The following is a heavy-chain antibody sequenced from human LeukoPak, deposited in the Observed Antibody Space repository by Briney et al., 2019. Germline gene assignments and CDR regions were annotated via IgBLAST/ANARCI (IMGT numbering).Heavy chain of an antibody. D-gene: IGHD3-10*01. J-gene: IGHJ6*02. CDR1: GFIFSNYE. CDR3: ARDPTYHYGSGTYSHYYGMDV. CDR2: ISSNGAAV. Sequence: GGSLKFSCEASGFIFSNYEMNWVRQAPGKGLEWVSYISSNGAAVYYAGSVQGRFTVSRDNTKNSLYLQMNRLTDEDTAVYYCARDPTYHYGSGTYSHYYGMDVWGQGTTVTVSS. V-gene: IGHV3-48*03.